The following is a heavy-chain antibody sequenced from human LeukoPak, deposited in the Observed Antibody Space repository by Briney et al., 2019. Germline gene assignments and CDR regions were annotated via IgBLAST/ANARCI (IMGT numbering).Heavy chain of an antibody. Sequence: XGGXXXGYXWXWIRQPPGKGLEWIGEINHSGSSNYNPSLKSRVTISVDTSKNQFSLKLSSVTAADTAVYYCARERLGAARSGADYWGQGTLVTVSS. D-gene: IGHD6-6*01. CDR3: ARERLGAARSGADY. J-gene: IGHJ4*02. CDR2: INHSGSS. V-gene: IGHV4-34*01. CDR1: GGXXXGYX.